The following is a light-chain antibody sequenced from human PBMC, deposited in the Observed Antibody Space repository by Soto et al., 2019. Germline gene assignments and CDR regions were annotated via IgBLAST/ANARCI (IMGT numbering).Light chain of an antibody. CDR3: HQYRYPPQT. CDR2: WAS. J-gene: IGKJ1*01. CDR1: QSVLFSSNNHNY. V-gene: IGKV4-1*01. Sequence: DIVMTQSPDSLAVSLGERATINCKTSQSVLFSSNNHNYLSWFQHKPGQPPKLLIYWASTRESGVPDRFSGSGSGTDFTLTISSLQAEDVAVYYCHQYRYPPQTFGQGTNVEIK.